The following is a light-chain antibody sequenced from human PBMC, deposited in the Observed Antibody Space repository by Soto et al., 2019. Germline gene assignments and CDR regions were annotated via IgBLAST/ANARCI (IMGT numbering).Light chain of an antibody. CDR3: SSYTISNTLVV. CDR1: SSDVGGYNY. Sequence: QSALTQPASVSGSPGQSITISCTGTSSDVGGYNYVSWYQQHPGKAPKVMIYDVSNRPSGVSNRFSGSKSGNTASLTISGLQAEDEADYYCSSYTISNTLVVFGGGTKPPS. V-gene: IGLV2-14*01. J-gene: IGLJ2*01. CDR2: DVS.